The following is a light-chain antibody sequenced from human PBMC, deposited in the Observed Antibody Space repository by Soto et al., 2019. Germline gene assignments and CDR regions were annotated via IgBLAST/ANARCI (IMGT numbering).Light chain of an antibody. CDR3: QQSYNTPFT. V-gene: IGKV1-39*01. Sequence: DIQMTQSPSPLSASVGDRVTITCRATQSITTYLTWYQQKPGRAPKLLIYAASSLQGGVPSRFSGSGSGADFTLTISSLQPEDFATYYWQQSYNTPFTCGQGTGLEIK. J-gene: IGKJ5*01. CDR2: AAS. CDR1: QSITTY.